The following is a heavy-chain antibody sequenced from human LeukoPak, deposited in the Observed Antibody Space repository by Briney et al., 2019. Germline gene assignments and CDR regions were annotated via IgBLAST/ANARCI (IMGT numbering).Heavy chain of an antibody. CDR1: GCTFSRYT. Sequence: SVKVSCKASGCTFSRYTISWVRQAPGQGLEWMGRIIPILCIANYPHKFQGRVTNTADKSTITAYLELSSLRAEDTAVYYCARLGYDSSGYLDYWGQGTLVTVPS. D-gene: IGHD3-22*01. CDR2: IIPILCIA. CDR3: ARLGYDSSGYLDY. V-gene: IGHV1-69*02. J-gene: IGHJ4*02.